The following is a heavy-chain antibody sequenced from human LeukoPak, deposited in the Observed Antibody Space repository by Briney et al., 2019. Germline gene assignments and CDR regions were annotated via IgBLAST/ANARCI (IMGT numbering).Heavy chain of an antibody. Sequence: GGSLRLSCAASGFTFSTCSMNWVRQAPGKGLEWVSSISYSGGYEYFADSVKGRFTISRDNAKNSLFLQMNSLRAEDAAVYYCARGSGSYQDAFDIWGQGTKVTVSS. V-gene: IGHV3-21*01. CDR2: ISYSGGYE. J-gene: IGHJ3*02. CDR1: GFTFSTCS. D-gene: IGHD1-26*01. CDR3: ARGSGSYQDAFDI.